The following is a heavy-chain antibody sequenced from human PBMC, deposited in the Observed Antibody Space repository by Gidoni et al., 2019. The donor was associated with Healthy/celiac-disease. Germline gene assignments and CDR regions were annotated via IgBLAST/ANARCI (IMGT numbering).Heavy chain of an antibody. CDR3: AREGVVAATSWNWFDP. V-gene: IGHV4-61*01. D-gene: IGHD2-15*01. Sequence: QVQLQESGPGLVKPSETLSLTCTVSGGSVSSGSYYWSWIRQPPGKGLEWIGYIYYSGSTNYNPSLKSRVTISVDTSKNQFSLKLSSVTAADTAVYYCAREGVVAATSWNWFDPWGQGTLVTVSS. CDR2: IYYSGST. CDR1: GGSVSSGSYY. J-gene: IGHJ5*02.